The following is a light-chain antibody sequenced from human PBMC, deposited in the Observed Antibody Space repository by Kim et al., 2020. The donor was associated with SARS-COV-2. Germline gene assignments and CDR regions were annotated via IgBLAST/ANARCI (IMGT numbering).Light chain of an antibody. CDR3: QVWDSSSDHPV. Sequence: PGRPARITCGGNNIGSKSVHWYQQRPGQAPVLVIYYDSDRPSGIPERFSGSNSGNTATLTISRVEAGDEADYYCQVWDSSSDHPVFGGGTQLTVL. CDR2: YDS. CDR1: NIGSKS. V-gene: IGLV3-21*04. J-gene: IGLJ2*01.